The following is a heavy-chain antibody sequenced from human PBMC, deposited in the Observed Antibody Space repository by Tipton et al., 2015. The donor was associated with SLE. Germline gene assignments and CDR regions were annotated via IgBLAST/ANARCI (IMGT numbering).Heavy chain of an antibody. CDR2: IYYSGST. V-gene: IGHV4-39*07. CDR1: GGSISSSSYY. J-gene: IGHJ4*02. CDR3: ARGRGYFDY. Sequence: TLSLTCTVSGGSISSSSYYRGWIRQPPGKGLEWIGSIYYSGSTYYNPSLKSRVTISVDTSKNQFSLKLSSVTAADTAVYYCARGRGYFDYWGQGTLVTVSS.